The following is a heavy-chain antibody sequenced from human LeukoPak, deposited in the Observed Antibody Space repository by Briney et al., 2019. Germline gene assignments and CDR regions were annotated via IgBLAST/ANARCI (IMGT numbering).Heavy chain of an antibody. D-gene: IGHD1-1*01. J-gene: IGHJ4*02. CDR1: GFTVSINY. V-gene: IGHV3-53*01. CDR3: AKVSPTGRAFDC. CDR2: IYTTGKT. Sequence: PGGSLRLPCAASGFTVSINYMSWVRQAPGEGLEWVSVIYTTGKTYYADSVKGRFSISRDNSKNTVYLQMNSLRAEDTAVYYCAKVSPTGRAFDCWGQGTLVTVSS.